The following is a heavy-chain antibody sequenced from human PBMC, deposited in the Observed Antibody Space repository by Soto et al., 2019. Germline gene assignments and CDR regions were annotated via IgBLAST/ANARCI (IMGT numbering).Heavy chain of an antibody. V-gene: IGHV3-23*01. CDR3: TRGPRHSSVGTGAF. Sequence: VGSLRLSCAASGFAFSAYAMNWVRHTPGKGLEWVSSVSGTGRTTYHADSVKGRFTMSRDNSKDTVYLQMNSLRADDTAVYYCTRGPRHSSVGTGAFWGQGTPVTVSS. CDR2: VSGTGRTT. J-gene: IGHJ4*02. D-gene: IGHD3-10*01. CDR1: GFAFSAYA.